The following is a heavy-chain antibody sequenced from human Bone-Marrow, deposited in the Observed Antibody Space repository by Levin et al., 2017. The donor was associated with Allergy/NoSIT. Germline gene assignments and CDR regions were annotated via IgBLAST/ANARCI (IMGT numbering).Heavy chain of an antibody. CDR1: GFTFSSSA. CDR2: ISAGDAST. Sequence: LSLTCAASGFTFSSSAKSWVRQAPGKGLEWVSSISAGDASTYYTDSVKGRLTVSRDNSKNTLYLQMNSLRAEDTALYYCAKVRRGLDAFDIWGQGTMVTVSS. J-gene: IGHJ3*02. V-gene: IGHV3-23*01. D-gene: IGHD3/OR15-3a*01. CDR3: AKVRRGLDAFDI.